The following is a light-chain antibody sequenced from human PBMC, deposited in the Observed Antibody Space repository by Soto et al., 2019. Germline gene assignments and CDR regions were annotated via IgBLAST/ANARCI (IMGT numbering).Light chain of an antibody. Sequence: EIVLTQSPGTLSLSPGERATLSCRAIQYVTSRYLAWYQQKPGQAPRLLFFGASIRATGIPDRFSGGGSGTDFTLTVSRLEPEDFAVYYCQQRSNWPPITFGQGTRLEIK. CDR1: QYVTSRY. CDR3: QQRSNWPPIT. CDR2: GAS. V-gene: IGKV3D-20*02. J-gene: IGKJ5*01.